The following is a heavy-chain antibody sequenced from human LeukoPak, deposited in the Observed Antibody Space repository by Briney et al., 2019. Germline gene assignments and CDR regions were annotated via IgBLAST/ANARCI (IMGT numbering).Heavy chain of an antibody. CDR3: ARDRISAAVLDY. J-gene: IGHJ4*02. CDR2: INPNSGGT. D-gene: IGHD6-13*01. Sequence: ASVKVSCKASGYIFTGCYMHWLRQAPGQGPEWMGWINPNSGGTKNAQNFQGRVTMTRDTSISTAYLELTDLRSDDTAVYFCARDRISAAVLDYWGQGTLVTVSS. CDR1: GYIFTGCY. V-gene: IGHV1-2*02.